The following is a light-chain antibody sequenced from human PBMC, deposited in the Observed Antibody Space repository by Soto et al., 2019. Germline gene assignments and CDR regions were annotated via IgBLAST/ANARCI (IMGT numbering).Light chain of an antibody. J-gene: IGKJ2*01. Sequence: EMVLTQSPGTLSLSPGERATLSCRASQSVSSSYLAWYQQKPGQAPRLLIYGASTRPTGIPDRFSGSGSGTDFTLTISRLEPEDFAVYYCQQYDNSPYTFGQGTKLEIK. CDR3: QQYDNSPYT. V-gene: IGKV3-20*01. CDR2: GAS. CDR1: QSVSSSY.